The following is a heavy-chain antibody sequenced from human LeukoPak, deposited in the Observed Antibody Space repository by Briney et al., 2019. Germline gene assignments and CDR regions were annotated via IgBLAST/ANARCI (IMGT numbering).Heavy chain of an antibody. V-gene: IGHV4-61*01. CDR1: GGSVSSGSYY. CDR3: ARGGSGYPTLGY. J-gene: IGHJ4*02. CDR2: IYYSGST. D-gene: IGHD3-22*01. Sequence: KTSETLSLTCTVSGGSVSSGSYYWSWIRQPPGKGLEWIGYIYYSGSTNYNPSLKSRVTISVDTSKNQFSLKLSSVTAADTAVYYCARGGSGYPTLGYWGQGTLVTVSS.